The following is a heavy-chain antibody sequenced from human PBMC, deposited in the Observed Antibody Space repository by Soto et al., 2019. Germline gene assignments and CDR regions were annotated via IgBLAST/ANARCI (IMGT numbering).Heavy chain of an antibody. D-gene: IGHD2-21*02. Sequence: ASVKVSCKASGYIFTDYYMHWVRQAPGQRLEWMGRINAGNGNTKYAQKFQGRVTITRDTSASTAYMELSSLRSEDTAVYYCARSIVVVTALDYWGQGTLVTVSS. CDR2: INAGNGNT. J-gene: IGHJ4*02. V-gene: IGHV1-3*01. CDR1: GYIFTDYY. CDR3: ARSIVVVTALDY.